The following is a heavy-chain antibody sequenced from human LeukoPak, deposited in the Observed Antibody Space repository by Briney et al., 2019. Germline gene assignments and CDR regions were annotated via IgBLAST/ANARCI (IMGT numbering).Heavy chain of an antibody. CDR2: ITSSSTYI. V-gene: IGHV3-21*01. CDR3: ARDHPHYFAFDI. D-gene: IGHD3-10*01. Sequence: KSGGSLRLSCAASGFTFSNYNMNWVRQAPGKGLEWVSSITSSSTYIYYADSVKGRFTISRDNAKNSLYLQMNSLRAEDTAVYYCARDHPHYFAFDIWGQGTMVTVSS. J-gene: IGHJ3*02. CDR1: GFTFSNYN.